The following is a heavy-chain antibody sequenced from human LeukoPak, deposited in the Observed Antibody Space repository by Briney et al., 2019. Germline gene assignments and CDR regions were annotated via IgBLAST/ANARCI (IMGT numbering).Heavy chain of an antibody. CDR2: IYYSGNT. CDR1: GGSISSGGYY. V-gene: IGHV4-31*03. J-gene: IGHJ1*01. Sequence: SETLSLTCTVSGGSISSGGYYWSWIRQHPGKGLEWIGYIYYSGNTYYNPSLKSRITISVDTSKNQFSLKLSSVTAADTAVYYCARESYYYDSSGYREGYFQHWGQGTLVTVSS. D-gene: IGHD3-22*01. CDR3: ARESYYYDSSGYREGYFQH.